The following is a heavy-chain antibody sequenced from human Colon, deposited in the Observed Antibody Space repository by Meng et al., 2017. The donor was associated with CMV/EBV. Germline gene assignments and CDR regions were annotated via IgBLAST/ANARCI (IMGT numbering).Heavy chain of an antibody. CDR1: GYTLTASY. CDR3: ARDTDN. V-gene: IGHV1-46*01. Sequence: ASVKVSCKSSGYTLTASYFHWVRQAPGQGLEWLGIMHHSSGNTAHTQKLQGRISMTRDTSTSTVYIELTSLRSDDTALYYCARDTDNWGQGTLVTVSS. J-gene: IGHJ4*02. D-gene: IGHD4-11*01. CDR2: MHHSSGNT.